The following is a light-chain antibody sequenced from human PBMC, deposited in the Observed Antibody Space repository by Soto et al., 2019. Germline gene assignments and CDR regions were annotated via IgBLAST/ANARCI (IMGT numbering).Light chain of an antibody. CDR1: QGISSY. Sequence: IQLTQSPSSLSASVGDRVTITCRASQGISSYLAWYQQKPGEAPKLLIYAASTLQSGVPSRFSGSGSGTDFTLTISSLQPEDFATYYCQQLNSYPRITFGQGTRLEIK. J-gene: IGKJ5*01. V-gene: IGKV1-9*01. CDR2: AAS. CDR3: QQLNSYPRIT.